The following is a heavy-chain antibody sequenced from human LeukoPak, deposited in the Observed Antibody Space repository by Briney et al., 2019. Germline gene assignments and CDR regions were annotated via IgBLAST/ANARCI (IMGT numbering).Heavy chain of an antibody. CDR2: IYASGST. Sequence: SETLSLTCTVSSGSISGSYYWSWIRQPAGKGLEWIGRIYASGSTNYDPSLRSRVTISIDKSNNQFSLMVTSVTAADTAVYYCARGKQNAVDYWGQGILVTVSS. J-gene: IGHJ4*02. D-gene: IGHD1-1*01. V-gene: IGHV4-4*07. CDR3: ARGKQNAVDY. CDR1: SGSISGSYY.